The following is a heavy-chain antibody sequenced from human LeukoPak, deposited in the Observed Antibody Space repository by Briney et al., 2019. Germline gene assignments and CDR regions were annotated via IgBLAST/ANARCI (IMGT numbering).Heavy chain of an antibody. J-gene: IGHJ4*02. V-gene: IGHV3-9*01. CDR3: AKDILGYSGHPKHFDY. Sequence: PGRSPRLSCAASGFTFDDYAMHWVRQAPGKGLEWVSGISRNSGGIRYADSVKGRFTISRDNAKNSLYLQMNSLRAEDTALYYCAKDILGYSGHPKHFDYWGQGTLVTVSS. CDR2: ISRNSGGI. D-gene: IGHD5-12*01. CDR1: GFTFDDYA.